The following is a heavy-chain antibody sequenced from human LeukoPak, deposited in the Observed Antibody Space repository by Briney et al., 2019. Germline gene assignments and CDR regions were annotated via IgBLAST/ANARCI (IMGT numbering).Heavy chain of an antibody. CDR3: ARVPRITIFGVSSPGPAYFDY. J-gene: IGHJ4*02. Sequence: SQTLSLTCTVSGGSISSGGYYWSWIRQPPGKGLEWIGYIYHSGSTYYNPSLKSRVTISVDRSKNQFSLKLSSVTAADTAVYYCARVPRITIFGVSSPGPAYFDYWGQGTLVTVSS. D-gene: IGHD3-3*01. V-gene: IGHV4-30-2*01. CDR1: GGSISSGGYY. CDR2: IYHSGST.